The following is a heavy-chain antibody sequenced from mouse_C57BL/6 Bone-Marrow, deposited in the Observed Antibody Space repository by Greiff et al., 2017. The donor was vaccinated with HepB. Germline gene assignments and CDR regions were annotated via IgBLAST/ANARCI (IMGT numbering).Heavy chain of an antibody. CDR2: IDPSDSYT. V-gene: IGHV1-50*01. Sequence: QVQLQQPGAELVKPGASVKLSCKASGYTFTSYWMQWVKQRPGQGLEWIGEIDPSDSYTNYNQKYKGKATLTVDTSSHTAYMQLSSLTSEDSAVYYCAREGWAYWYFDVWGTGTTVTVSS. J-gene: IGHJ1*03. D-gene: IGHD2-3*01. CDR3: AREGWAYWYFDV. CDR1: GYTFTSYW.